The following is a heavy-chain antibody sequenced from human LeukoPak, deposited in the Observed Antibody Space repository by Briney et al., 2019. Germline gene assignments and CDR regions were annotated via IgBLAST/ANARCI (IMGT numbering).Heavy chain of an antibody. CDR2: IGGSGAST. CDR3: AKVRGYSYGGDFDY. J-gene: IGHJ4*02. V-gene: IGHV3-23*01. CDR1: GFTFNSYG. Sequence: GGSLRLSCAASGFTFNSYGMSWVRQVPGKALECVSGIGGSGASTEYADSVKGRFTISRDNPKNTLYLYMNSLRAEDTAVYYCAKVRGYSYGGDFDYWGQGVLVTVSS. D-gene: IGHD5-18*01.